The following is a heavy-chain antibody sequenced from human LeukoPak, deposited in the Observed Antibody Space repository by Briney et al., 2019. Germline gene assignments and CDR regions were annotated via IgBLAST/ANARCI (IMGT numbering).Heavy chain of an antibody. CDR1: GFTLSVYW. V-gene: IGHV3-74*01. J-gene: IGHJ5*02. CDR2: INKDGSST. Sequence: GGSLRLSCAASGFTLSVYWMHWVRQAPGKGLVWLARINKDGSSTTYADSVKGRFTISRDNAKNTLYLQMNSLRAEDTAIYYCVRGIEVAGTFSWFDPWGQGTLVTVSS. CDR3: VRGIEVAGTFSWFDP. D-gene: IGHD6-19*01.